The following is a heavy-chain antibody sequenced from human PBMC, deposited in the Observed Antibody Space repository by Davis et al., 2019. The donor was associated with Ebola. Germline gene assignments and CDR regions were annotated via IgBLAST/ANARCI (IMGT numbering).Heavy chain of an antibody. J-gene: IGHJ4*02. D-gene: IGHD6-13*01. CDR1: GGSFSGYY. Sequence: MPSETLSLTCAVYGGSFSGYYWSWIRQPPGKGLEWIGEINHSGSTNYNPSLKSRVTISVDTSKNQFSLKLSSVTAADTAVYYCARVQQQLEPFDYWGQGTLVTVSS. CDR2: INHSGST. CDR3: ARVQQQLEPFDY. V-gene: IGHV4-34*01.